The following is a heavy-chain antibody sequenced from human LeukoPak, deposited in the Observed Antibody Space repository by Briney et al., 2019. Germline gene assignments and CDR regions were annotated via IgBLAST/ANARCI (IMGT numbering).Heavy chain of an antibody. D-gene: IGHD4-17*01. CDR1: GFTVSSNY. V-gene: IGHV3-53*01. Sequence: GGSLRLSCAASGFTVSSNYMSWVRQAPGKGLEWVSVIYSGGSTYYADSVKGRFTISRDNSKNALYLQMNSLRAEDTAVYYCVRGDYGDYTLFDYWGQGTLVTVSS. CDR3: VRGDYGDYTLFDY. CDR2: IYSGGST. J-gene: IGHJ4*02.